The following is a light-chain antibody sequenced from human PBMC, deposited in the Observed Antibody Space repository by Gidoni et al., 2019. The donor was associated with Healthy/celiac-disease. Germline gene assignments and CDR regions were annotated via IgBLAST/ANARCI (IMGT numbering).Light chain of an antibody. J-gene: IGLJ2*01. CDR3: CSYAGSYTLVV. Sequence: QSALTQPLSVSGSPVQAVTISCTGTSSDVGGYNYVSWYQQHPGKAPKLMIYDVSTRPSGVPDRFSGSKSGNTASLTISGLQAEDEADYYCCSYAGSYTLVVFGGGTKLTVL. CDR1: SSDVGGYNY. V-gene: IGLV2-11*01. CDR2: DVS.